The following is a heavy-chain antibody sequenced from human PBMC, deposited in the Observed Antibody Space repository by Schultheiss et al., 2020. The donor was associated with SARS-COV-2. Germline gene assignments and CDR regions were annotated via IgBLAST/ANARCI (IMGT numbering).Heavy chain of an antibody. D-gene: IGHD6-13*01. CDR1: GGSVSSGSDH. J-gene: IGHJ4*02. CDR2: VYFSGST. V-gene: IGHV4-61*01. CDR3: ARGYGSSWYGFDY. Sequence: GSLRLSCTVSGGSVSSGSDHWSWIRQPPGKGLEWIGYVYFSGSTNYNPSLKSRVTISVDTSKNQFSLKLSSVTAADTAVYYCARGYGSSWYGFDYWGQGTLVTVSS.